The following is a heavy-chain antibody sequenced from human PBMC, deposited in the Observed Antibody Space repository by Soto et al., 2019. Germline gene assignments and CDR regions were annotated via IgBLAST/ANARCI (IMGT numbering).Heavy chain of an antibody. CDR2: ISWNSGSI. J-gene: IGHJ4*02. D-gene: IGHD6-19*01. CDR1: GFTFDDYA. Sequence: EVQLVESGGGLVQPGRSLRLSCAASGFTFDDYAMHWVRQAPGKGLEWVSGISWNSGSIGYADSVKGRFTISRDNAKNSLYLQMNSLRAEDTALYYCAKDRGLVLSFYFDYLCQGTLVTVSS. CDR3: AKDRGLVLSFYFDY. V-gene: IGHV3-9*01.